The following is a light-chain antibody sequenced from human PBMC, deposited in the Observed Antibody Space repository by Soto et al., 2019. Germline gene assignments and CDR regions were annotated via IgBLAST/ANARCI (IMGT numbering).Light chain of an antibody. J-gene: IGKJ4*01. Sequence: DIQMTQSPSTLSASVGDRVTITCRASQSISTGLAWYQQKPGKAPKLLIYKASSLESGVPSRFSGSGSGTEITLTISSLQPDDFATHYCQQYNTYPRTFGGGTTVEIK. CDR1: QSISTG. CDR2: KAS. CDR3: QQYNTYPRT. V-gene: IGKV1-5*03.